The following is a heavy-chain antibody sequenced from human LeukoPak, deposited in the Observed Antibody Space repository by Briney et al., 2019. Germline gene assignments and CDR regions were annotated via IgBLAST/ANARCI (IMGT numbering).Heavy chain of an antibody. CDR3: ARLPYSSSSFDY. V-gene: IGHV4-59*08. Sequence: PSETLSLTCTVSGGSISSYYWSCIRQPPGKGLEWIGYIYYSGSTNYNPSLKSRVTISVDTSKNQFSLKLSSVTAADTAVYYCARLPYSSSSFDYWGQGTLVTVSS. D-gene: IGHD6-6*01. J-gene: IGHJ4*02. CDR1: GGSISSYY. CDR2: IYYSGST.